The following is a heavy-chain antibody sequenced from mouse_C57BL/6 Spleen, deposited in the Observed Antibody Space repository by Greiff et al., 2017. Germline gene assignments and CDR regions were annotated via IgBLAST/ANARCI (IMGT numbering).Heavy chain of an antibody. V-gene: IGHV1-55*01. J-gene: IGHJ4*01. CDR2: IYPGSGST. Sequence: QVQLQQPGAELVKPGASVKMSCKASGYTFTSYWITWVKQRPGQGLEWIGDIYPGSGSTNYNEKFKSKATLTVDTSSSTAYMQLSSLTSEDSAVXYWARSYDYEEGLYYYAMDYWGQGTSVTVSS. D-gene: IGHD2-4*01. CDR1: GYTFTSYW. CDR3: ARSYDYEEGLYYYAMDY.